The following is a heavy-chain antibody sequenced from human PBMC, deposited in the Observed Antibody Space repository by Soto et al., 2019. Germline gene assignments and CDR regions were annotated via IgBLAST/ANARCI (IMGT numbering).Heavy chain of an antibody. V-gene: IGHV4-59*08. CDR3: ARQRIAVAGTGFDY. CDR1: GGSISSYY. D-gene: IGHD6-19*01. CDR2: IYYSGST. Sequence: SETLSLTCTVSGGSISSYYWSWIRQPPGKGLEWIGYIYYSGSTNYNPSLKSRVTISVDTSKNQFSLKLSSVTAADTAVYYCARQRIAVAGTGFDYWGQGTLVTVSS. J-gene: IGHJ4*02.